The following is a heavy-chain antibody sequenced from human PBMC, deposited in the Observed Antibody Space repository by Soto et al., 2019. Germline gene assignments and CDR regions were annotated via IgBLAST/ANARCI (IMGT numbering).Heavy chain of an antibody. Sequence: EVQLVESGGGLVQPGGSLRLSCAASGFTFSNYWMYWVRQAPGKGLEWVSRINSDGSVSSHADSVKGRLTISRDNVKNPLSLPMGSLRAADTAVYYCASGDCVGGTCYSLAGSFYYYMDVWGKGTTVTVFS. CDR1: GFTFSNYW. CDR2: INSDGSVS. J-gene: IGHJ6*03. CDR3: ASGDCVGGTCYSLAGSFYYYMDV. D-gene: IGHD2-15*01. V-gene: IGHV3-74*02.